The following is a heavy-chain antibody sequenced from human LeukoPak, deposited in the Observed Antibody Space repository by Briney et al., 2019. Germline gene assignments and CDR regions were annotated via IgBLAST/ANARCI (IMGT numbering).Heavy chain of an antibody. D-gene: IGHD2-15*01. CDR2: IYYSGST. J-gene: IGHJ4*02. CDR3: ARIYCSGGSCYPGYFDY. CDR1: GGSISSYY. Sequence: PSETLSLTCTVSGGSISSYYWSWIRQPPGKGLEWIGYIYYSGSTSYNPSLKSRVTISVDTSKNQFSLKLSSVTAADTAVYYCARIYCSGGSCYPGYFDYWGQGTLVTVSS. V-gene: IGHV4-59*01.